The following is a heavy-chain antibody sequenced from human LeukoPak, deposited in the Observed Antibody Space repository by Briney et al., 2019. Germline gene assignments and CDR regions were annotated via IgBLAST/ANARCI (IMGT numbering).Heavy chain of an antibody. J-gene: IGHJ4*02. V-gene: IGHV5-10-1*01. CDR2: IDPSDSYT. D-gene: IGHD2-8*01. CDR1: GYRFTNNW. Sequence: KPGESLTISCQVSGYRFTNNWISWVRQMPGKGLEWMGRIDPSDSYTNYSPSFQGHVTISADKSISTAYLQWSSLKASDTAMYYCARRSGTNGIIDYWGQGTLVTVSS. CDR3: ARRSGTNGIIDY.